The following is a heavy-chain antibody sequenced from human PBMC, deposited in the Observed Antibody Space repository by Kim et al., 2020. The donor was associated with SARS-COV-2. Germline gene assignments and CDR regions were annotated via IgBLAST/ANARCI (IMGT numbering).Heavy chain of an antibody. V-gene: IGHV1-18*04. CDR1: GYTFTSYG. CDR2: ISAYNGNT. Sequence: ASVKVSCKASGYTFTSYGISWVRQAPGQGLEWMGWISAYNGNTNYAQKLQGRVTMTTDTSTSTAYMELRSLRSDDTAVYYCAGPNYYGSGSYYTGYYYSGMDVWGQGTTVTVSS. D-gene: IGHD3-10*01. CDR3: AGPNYYGSGSYYTGYYYSGMDV. J-gene: IGHJ6*02.